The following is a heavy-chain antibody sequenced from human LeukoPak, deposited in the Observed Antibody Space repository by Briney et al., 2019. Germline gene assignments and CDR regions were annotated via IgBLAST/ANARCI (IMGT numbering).Heavy chain of an antibody. CDR1: GGSISSSSYY. Sequence: SETLSLTCTVSGGSISSSSYYWGWIRQPPGKGLEWIGSIYYSGSTYYNPSLKSRVTISVGTSKNQFSLKLRSVTAAATSLYYCARVWYGYYYMDVWGKGTTVTVSS. CDR2: IYYSGST. CDR3: ARVWYGYYYMDV. J-gene: IGHJ6*03. D-gene: IGHD6-13*01. V-gene: IGHV4-39*07.